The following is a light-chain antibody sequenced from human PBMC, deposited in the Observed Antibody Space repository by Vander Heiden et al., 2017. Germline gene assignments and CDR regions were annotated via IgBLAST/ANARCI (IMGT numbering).Light chain of an antibody. J-gene: IGKJ4*01. V-gene: IGKV3-15*01. CDR3: QQYNDWPLT. CDR1: QSVSSN. Sequence: IVMTQFPATLSVSPGERAPLSCRASQSVSSNLAWYQQKPVQAPRLLIYGASTRATGIPARFSGSGSGTEFTLTISSLQSEDFAVYYCQQYNDWPLTFGAGTKVEIK. CDR2: GAS.